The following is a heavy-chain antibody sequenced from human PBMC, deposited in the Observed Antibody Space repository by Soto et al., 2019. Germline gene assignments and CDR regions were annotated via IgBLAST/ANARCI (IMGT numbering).Heavy chain of an antibody. CDR1: GYTFTSYD. D-gene: IGHD2-2*01. V-gene: IGHV1-8*01. CDR3: ARDDIVVVPAGIYYYMDV. CDR2: MNPNSGNT. J-gene: IGHJ6*03. Sequence: ASVKVSCKASGYTFTSYDINWVRQATGQGLEWMGLMNPNSGNTGYAQKFQGRVTMTRNTSISTAYMELSSLRSEDTAVYYCARDDIVVVPAGIYYYMDVWGKGTTVTVSS.